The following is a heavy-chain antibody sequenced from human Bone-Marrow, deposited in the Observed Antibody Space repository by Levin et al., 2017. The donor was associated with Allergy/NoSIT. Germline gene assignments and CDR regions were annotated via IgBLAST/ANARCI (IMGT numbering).Heavy chain of an antibody. J-gene: IGHJ4*02. CDR3: AKAPARCTLSDCRGLFDY. V-gene: IGHV3-23*01. CDR2: ISGSRNHT. D-gene: IGHD2-8*01. Sequence: GGSLRLSCVVSGFTFSTYAMSWVRQAPGKRLEWLSLISGSRNHTYYAGSVKGRFTISRDNSKNTLFLQMNSLRAEDTAVYYCAKAPARCTLSDCRGLFDYWSRGILVTVSS. CDR1: GFTFSTYA.